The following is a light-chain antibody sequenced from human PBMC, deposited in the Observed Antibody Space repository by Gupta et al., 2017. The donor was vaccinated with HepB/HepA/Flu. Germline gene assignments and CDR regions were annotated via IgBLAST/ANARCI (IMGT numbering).Light chain of an antibody. J-gene: IGKJ5*01. CDR2: AAS. CDR3: QQCNRYPT. V-gene: IGKV1-8*01. CDR1: QCISRY. Sequence: IRMTQSPSSFSASTGDRVTITFRASQCISRYLAWYQQKPGKAPKLLIYAASTLQSGVPSRFSGRGSGTEIMLTIRCVQAEDVATYCFQQCNRYPTFGQGTRLEIK.